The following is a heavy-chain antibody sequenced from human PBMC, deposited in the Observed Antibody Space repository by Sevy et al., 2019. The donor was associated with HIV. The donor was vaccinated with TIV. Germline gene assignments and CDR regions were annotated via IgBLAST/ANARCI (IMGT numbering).Heavy chain of an antibody. CDR2: LCFGWGEI. V-gene: IGHV3-23*01. D-gene: IGHD2-8*01. CDR3: AREGCTKPHDY. Sequence: GGSLRLSCAASGFTFSKYSMSWVRQPPGKGLEWVSTLCFGWGEINYADSVKGRFTISRDKSKSSVYLQMNNLRPEDTAVYYCAREGCTKPHDYWGQGTLVTVSS. CDR1: GFTFSKYS. J-gene: IGHJ4*02.